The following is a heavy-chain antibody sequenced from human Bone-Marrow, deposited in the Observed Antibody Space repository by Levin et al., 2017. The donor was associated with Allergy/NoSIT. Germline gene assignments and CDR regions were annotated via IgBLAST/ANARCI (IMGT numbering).Heavy chain of an antibody. CDR3: AHLNAGDAFDI. J-gene: IGHJ3*02. CDR1: GFSFSRIDLG. CDR2: IYWDDDK. Sequence: SGPTLVKPTQTLTLTCTFSGFSFSRIDLGVGWIRQPPGKALEWLALIYWDDDKRYRPSLKSRLTITKDTSKNQVMLTMISMDPVDTGTYYCAHLNAGDAFDIWGQGTMLTVSS. V-gene: IGHV2-5*02. D-gene: IGHD1-14*01.